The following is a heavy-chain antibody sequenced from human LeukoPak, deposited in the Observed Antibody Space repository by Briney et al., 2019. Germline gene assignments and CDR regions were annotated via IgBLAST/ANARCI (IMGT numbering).Heavy chain of an antibody. CDR2: IYYSGST. J-gene: IGHJ4*02. D-gene: IGHD1-26*01. Sequence: PETLSLTCTLSGGSISSYYWSCIRQPPGKGLEWIGYIYYSGSTNYNPSLKSRVTISVDTSKNQFSLKLSSVTAADTAVYYCARGPSGSYLDYWGQGTLVTVSS. CDR1: GGSISSYY. V-gene: IGHV4-59*01. CDR3: ARGPSGSYLDY.